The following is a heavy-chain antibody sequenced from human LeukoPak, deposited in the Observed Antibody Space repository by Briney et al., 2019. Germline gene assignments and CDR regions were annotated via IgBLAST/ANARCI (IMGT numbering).Heavy chain of an antibody. D-gene: IGHD2-15*01. V-gene: IGHV4-30-2*01. CDR3: ARDTPIGFDP. J-gene: IGHJ5*02. Sequence: NPSETLSLTCAVSGGSISSGGYSWSWIRQPPGKGLEWIGYIYHSGSTYYNPSLKSRVTISVDRSKNQFSLKLSSVTAADTAVYYCARDTPIGFDPWGQGTLVTVSS. CDR1: GGSISSGGYS. CDR2: IYHSGST.